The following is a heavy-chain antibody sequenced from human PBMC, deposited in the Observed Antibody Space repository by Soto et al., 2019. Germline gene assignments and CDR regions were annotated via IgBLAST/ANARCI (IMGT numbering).Heavy chain of an antibody. D-gene: IGHD3-3*01. Sequence: QVQLVQSGAEVKKPGASVKVSCKASGYTFTSYAMHWVRQAPGQRLEWMGWINAGNGNTKYSQKFQGRVTITRDTSASTAYMELSSLRSEDTAVYYCARELPGVYYYYGMDVWGQGTTVTVSS. J-gene: IGHJ6*02. CDR2: INAGNGNT. V-gene: IGHV1-3*01. CDR3: ARELPGVYYYYGMDV. CDR1: GYTFTSYA.